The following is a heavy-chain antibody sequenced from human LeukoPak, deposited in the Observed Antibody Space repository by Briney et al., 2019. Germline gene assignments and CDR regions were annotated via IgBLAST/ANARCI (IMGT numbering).Heavy chain of an antibody. CDR2: ISSSGSTI. V-gene: IGHV3-11*01. Sequence: GRSLRPSCAASGFTFSDYYMSWIRQAPGKGLEWVSYISSSGSTIYYADSVKGRFTISRDNAKNSLYLQMNSLRAEDTAVYYCARVSYYYYGMDVWAKGPRSPSP. CDR3: ARVSYYYYGMDV. CDR1: GFTFSDYY. J-gene: IGHJ6*02.